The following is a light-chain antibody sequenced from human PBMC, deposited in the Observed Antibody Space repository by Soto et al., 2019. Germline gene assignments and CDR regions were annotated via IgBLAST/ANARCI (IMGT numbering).Light chain of an antibody. V-gene: IGKV4-1*01. CDR3: QQYYSTPQA. Sequence: DIVMTQSPDSLAVSLGERATINCKSSQSVLHSSNNKNYLAWFQQKSGQPPKLLIYWASTRESGVPDRFSGSGSGTDFTLTISSLQAEDVAVYYCQQYYSTPQAFGQGTKVEIK. CDR1: QSVLHSSNNKNY. CDR2: WAS. J-gene: IGKJ1*01.